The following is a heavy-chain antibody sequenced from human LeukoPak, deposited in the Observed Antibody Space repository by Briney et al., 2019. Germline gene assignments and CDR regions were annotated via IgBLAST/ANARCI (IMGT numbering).Heavy chain of an antibody. CDR2: ISWNSGSK. CDR1: GFNFNDYA. V-gene: IGHV3-9*01. CDR3: AKAAGDWYFDL. D-gene: IGHD6-19*01. Sequence: GGSLRLSCAAYGFNFNDYAMHWVRQAPGKGLEWVSGISWNSGSKGYADSVKGRFTISRDNDKKSLYLQMNSLRPEDTALCYCAKAAGDWYFDLWGRGTLVSVSS. J-gene: IGHJ2*01.